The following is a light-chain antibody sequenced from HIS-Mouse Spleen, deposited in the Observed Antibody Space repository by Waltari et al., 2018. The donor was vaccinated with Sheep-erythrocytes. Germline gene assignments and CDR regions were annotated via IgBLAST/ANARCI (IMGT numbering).Light chain of an antibody. CDR3: QQRSNWPLT. Sequence: EIVLTQSPATLSLSPGERATLSCRASQSVSSYLAWYQPKPGQAPRLLIYDASNRATGIPARFRGSGSGTDFTLTISSLEPEDFAVYYCQQRSNWPLTFGGGTKVEIK. CDR2: DAS. J-gene: IGKJ4*01. V-gene: IGKV3-11*01. CDR1: QSVSSY.